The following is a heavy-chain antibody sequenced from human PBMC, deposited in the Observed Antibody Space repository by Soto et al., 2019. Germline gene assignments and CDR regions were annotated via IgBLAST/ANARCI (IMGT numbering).Heavy chain of an antibody. CDR2: ISWNSGSI. V-gene: IGHV3-9*01. Sequence: QLGGSLRLSCAASGFTFDDYAMHWVRQAPGKGLEWVSGISWNSGSIGYADSVKGRFTISRDNAKNSLYLQMNSLRAEDTALYYCAKDTSEGLLNYYMDVWGKGTTVTVSS. CDR1: GFTFDDYA. J-gene: IGHJ6*03. CDR3: AKDTSEGLLNYYMDV.